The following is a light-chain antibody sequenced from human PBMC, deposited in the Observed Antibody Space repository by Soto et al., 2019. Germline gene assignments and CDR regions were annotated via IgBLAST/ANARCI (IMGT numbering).Light chain of an antibody. CDR3: SSYAGSDNYV. CDR2: EVS. V-gene: IGLV2-8*01. J-gene: IGLJ1*01. Sequence: QSALTQPPSASGSPGQSVTISCTGTSRDVGGYNFVSWYQQYPGKAPKLMIYEVSKRPSGVPDRFSGSKSGNTASLTVSGLQAEDEADYYCSSYAGSDNYVFGTGTQLTVL. CDR1: SRDVGGYNF.